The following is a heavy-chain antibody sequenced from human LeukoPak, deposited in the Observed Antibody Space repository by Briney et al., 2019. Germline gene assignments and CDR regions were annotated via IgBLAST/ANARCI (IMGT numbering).Heavy chain of an antibody. J-gene: IGHJ4*02. CDR2: VNHSGSN. CDR1: GASFSGYY. V-gene: IGHV4-34*01. CDR3: ASWNARTHSIDD. Sequence: SETLSLTCAVYGASFSGYYWNWIRQPPGKGLEWIGEVNHSGSNKYNPSLRDRVTMSVNTYKSKISLDLKSVTAADTAVYYCASWNARTHSIDDWGRGTLVTVSS. D-gene: IGHD1-1*01.